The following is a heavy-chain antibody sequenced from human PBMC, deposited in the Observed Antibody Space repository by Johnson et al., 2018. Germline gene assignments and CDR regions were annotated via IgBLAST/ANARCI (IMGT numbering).Heavy chain of an antibody. D-gene: IGHD1-26*01. CDR3: GRGRGSLGSYYYYGMDV. V-gene: IGHV3-53*01. CDR1: GFTVSSNY. Sequence: VQLVESGGGVVQPGRSLRLSCAASGFTVSSNYMSWVRQAPGQGLEWVSVIYSGGSTYYADSVKGRFPISRDNSKNTLYLQMNSLRAEDTAGYYCGRGRGSLGSYYYYGMDVWGQGTTVTVSS. J-gene: IGHJ6*02. CDR2: IYSGGST.